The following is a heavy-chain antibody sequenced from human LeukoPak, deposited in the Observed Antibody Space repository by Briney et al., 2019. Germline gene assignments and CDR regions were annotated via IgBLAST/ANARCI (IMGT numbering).Heavy chain of an antibody. CDR2: INPSGGST. D-gene: IGHD4-17*01. J-gene: IGHJ5*02. V-gene: IGHV1-46*01. CDR3: ARDMDGDYVGGWFDP. Sequence: ASVKVSCKASGYTFTSYYMHWVRQAPGQGLEWMGIINPSGGSTSYAQKFQGRVTMTRDTSTSTVYMELSSLRSEDTAVYYCARDMDGDYVGGWFDPWGQGTLVTVSS. CDR1: GYTFTSYY.